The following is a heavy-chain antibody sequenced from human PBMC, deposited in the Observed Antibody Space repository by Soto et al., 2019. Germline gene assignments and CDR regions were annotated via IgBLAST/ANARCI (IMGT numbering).Heavy chain of an antibody. CDR2: ISGSGGST. Sequence: GGSLRLSCAASGFTFSSYAMSWVRQAPGKGLEWVSAISGSGGSTYYADSVKGRFTISRDNSKNTLYLQMNSLRAEDTAVYYCAKDIYGDYPEVDPSYYGMDVWGQGTTVTVS. CDR1: GFTFSSYA. D-gene: IGHD4-17*01. CDR3: AKDIYGDYPEVDPSYYGMDV. V-gene: IGHV3-23*01. J-gene: IGHJ6*02.